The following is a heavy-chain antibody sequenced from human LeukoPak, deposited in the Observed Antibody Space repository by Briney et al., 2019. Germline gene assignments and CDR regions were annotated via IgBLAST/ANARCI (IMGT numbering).Heavy chain of an antibody. J-gene: IGHJ2*01. CDR3: AKIGVIGNWYYDV. D-gene: IGHD3-10*01. CDR2: ISSGSDYT. Sequence: PGGSLRLSCAASGFSFSSHGMSWVRQARSKGPEWVSSISSGSDYTFYADSVKGRFTISRDNSKNTLYLQMNSLRAGDTAIYHCAKIGVIGNWYYDVWGRGTLVTVSS. CDR1: GFSFSSHG. V-gene: IGHV3-23*01.